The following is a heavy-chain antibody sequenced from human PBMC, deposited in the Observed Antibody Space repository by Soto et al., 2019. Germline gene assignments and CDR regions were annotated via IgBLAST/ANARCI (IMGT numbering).Heavy chain of an antibody. D-gene: IGHD3-22*01. J-gene: IGHJ4*02. Sequence: SETMSLTCTVADGSISSSSYYRGWIRQYPGKGLEWVGYIYYSGSTNYNPSLKSRVTISVDTSKNQFSLKLSSVTAAYTAVYYCARQGTSGYAFDYWGQGTLVTVSS. V-gene: IGHV4-61*05. CDR2: IYYSGST. CDR1: DGSISSSSYY. CDR3: ARQGTSGYAFDY.